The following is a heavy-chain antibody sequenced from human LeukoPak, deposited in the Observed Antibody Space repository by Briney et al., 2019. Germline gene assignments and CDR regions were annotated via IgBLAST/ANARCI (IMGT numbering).Heavy chain of an antibody. V-gene: IGHV3-64*01. CDR1: GFTFSSSA. D-gene: IGHD3-3*01. CDR3: ATWSGYHHVY. J-gene: IGHJ4*02. Sequence: GGSPRLSCAASGFTFSSSAMHWVRQPPGKGLEYVSAISSDGGATYYSNSVKGRFTISRDNSKNTLYLQMGSLRAEDTAVYYCATWSGYHHVYWGQGTQVTVSS. CDR2: ISSDGGAT.